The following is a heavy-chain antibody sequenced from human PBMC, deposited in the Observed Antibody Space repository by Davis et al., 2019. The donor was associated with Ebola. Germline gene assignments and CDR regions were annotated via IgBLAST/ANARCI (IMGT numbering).Heavy chain of an antibody. CDR1: GFTFSSYG. V-gene: IGHV3-30*03. Sequence: GESLKISCAASGFTFSSYGMHWVRQAPGKGLEWVAVISYDGSNKYYADSVKGRFTISRDNSNNLLYLQMNSLSAEDTAVYYCAIPDCSGANCYSVYIKNWGQGTLVTVSS. D-gene: IGHD2-15*01. CDR3: AIPDCSGANCYSVYIKN. CDR2: ISYDGSNK. J-gene: IGHJ4*02.